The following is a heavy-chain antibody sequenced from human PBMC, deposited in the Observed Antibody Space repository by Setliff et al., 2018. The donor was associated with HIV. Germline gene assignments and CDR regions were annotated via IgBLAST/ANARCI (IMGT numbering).Heavy chain of an antibody. J-gene: IGHJ2*01. Sequence: SETLSLTCAVYGGSFSGYYWSWIRQPPGKGLEWIGEINHSGSTNYNPSLKSRVTISVDTSKNQFSLKLNSVTAADTAVYYCAKDPTHDSYGDYYWYFDLWGRGTLVTVSS. CDR3: AKDPTHDSYGDYYWYFDL. CDR2: INHSGST. V-gene: IGHV4-34*01. D-gene: IGHD4-17*01. CDR1: GGSFSGYY.